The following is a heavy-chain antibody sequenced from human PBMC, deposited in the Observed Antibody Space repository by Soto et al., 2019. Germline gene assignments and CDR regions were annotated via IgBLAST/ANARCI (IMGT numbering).Heavy chain of an antibody. J-gene: IGHJ6*02. Sequence: GGSLRLSCAASGFTFSSYSMDWVRQAPGKGLEWVSAISSNGSNKYYADSVKGRFTISRDNSKNTLYLQMNSLRAEDTAVYYCAKAFYYGSGSYSAPFYYYGTDVWGQGTTVTVSS. D-gene: IGHD3-10*01. CDR3: AKAFYYGSGSYSAPFYYYGTDV. V-gene: IGHV3-21*01. CDR1: GFTFSSYS. CDR2: ISSNGSNK.